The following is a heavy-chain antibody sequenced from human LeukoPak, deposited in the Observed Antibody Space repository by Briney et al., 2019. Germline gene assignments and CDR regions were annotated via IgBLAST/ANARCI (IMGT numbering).Heavy chain of an antibody. CDR1: GGSISSISSNNYH. CDR2: IYYSGST. D-gene: IGHD2-15*01. V-gene: IGHV4-39*02. CDR3: AREMGVVAAHGIDV. J-gene: IGHJ6*02. Sequence: KASETLSLTCIVSGGSISSISSNNYHWGWIRQPPGKGLEWIGSIYYSGSTYYTPSLKSRVTISVDTSKNQFSLKLSSVTAADTALYYCAREMGVVAAHGIDVWGQGTTVTVSS.